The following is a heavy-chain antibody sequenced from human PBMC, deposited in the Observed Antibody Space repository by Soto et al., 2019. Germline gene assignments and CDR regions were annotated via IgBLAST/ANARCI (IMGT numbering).Heavy chain of an antibody. CDR3: ARHLGDYYGSGSYSFWFDP. V-gene: IGHV4-39*01. D-gene: IGHD3-10*01. Sequence: SETLSLTCTVSGGSLSSGAYYWSWIRQHPGKGLEWIGYIYYSGSTYYNPSLKSRVTISVDTSKDQFSLNLSSVTAADTAVYYCARHLGDYYGSGSYSFWFDPWGPGTLVTVSS. J-gene: IGHJ5*02. CDR2: IYYSGST. CDR1: GGSLSSGAYY.